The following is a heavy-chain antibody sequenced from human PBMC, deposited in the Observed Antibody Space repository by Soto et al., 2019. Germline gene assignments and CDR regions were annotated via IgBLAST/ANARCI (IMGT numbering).Heavy chain of an antibody. CDR1: DDSASSGDYY. CDR2: IYFTGRT. CDR3: ARVPIDTYMIYWSDP. Sequence: PSETLSLTCTVSDDSASSGDYYWTWIRQPPGKGLEWVGHIYFTGRTNYIPSLETRVTIALDTSKNQFSLKLTSVTAADTAVYYCARVPIDTYMIYWSDPWGQGTLVTVSS. D-gene: IGHD3-16*01. V-gene: IGHV4-61*08. J-gene: IGHJ5*02.